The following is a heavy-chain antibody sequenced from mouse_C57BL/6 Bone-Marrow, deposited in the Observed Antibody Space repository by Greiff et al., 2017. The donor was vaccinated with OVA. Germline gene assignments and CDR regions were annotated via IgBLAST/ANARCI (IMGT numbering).Heavy chain of an antibody. V-gene: IGHV3-3*01. CDR3: ARKCYGSYWYFDV. D-gene: IGHD1-1*01. CDR2: TFYSGIT. CDR1: GFSINSDCY. J-gene: IGHJ1*03. Sequence: EVQLQQSGPSLVRPSQTLSLSCTVTGFSINSDCYWIWIRQFPGNKLEYIGYTFYSGITYYNPSLESRTYITRDTSKNQFSLKLSSVTTEDTATYYCARKCYGSYWYFDVWGTGTTVTVSS.